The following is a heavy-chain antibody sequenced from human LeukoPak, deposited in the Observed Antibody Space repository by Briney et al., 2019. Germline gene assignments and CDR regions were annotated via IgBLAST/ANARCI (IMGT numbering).Heavy chain of an antibody. CDR2: IKEDGSQK. CDR1: GFTFSSNW. Sequence: GGSLRLSCAASGFTFSSNWMTWVRQAPGKGLEWVANIKEDGSQKQYVDSVKGRFTISRDNAMNSLYLQMSSLRAEDTAVYYCASGNFFDYWGQGTLVTVSA. CDR3: ASGNFFDY. V-gene: IGHV3-7*01. J-gene: IGHJ4*02.